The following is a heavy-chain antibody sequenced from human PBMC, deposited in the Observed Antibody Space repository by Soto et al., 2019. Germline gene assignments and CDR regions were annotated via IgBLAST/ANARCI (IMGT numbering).Heavy chain of an antibody. CDR1: GFTISSYA. J-gene: IGHJ1*01. CDR3: GKGLGITTSYYGG. Sequence: PGGSLRLSCAASGFTISSYAMSWVRQAPGKGLVWVSTISGGGSSTYYADSVKGRFTISRDNSKNTLYLQMNSLSPEDTAVYYCGKGLGITTSYYGGWGQCTLVTVSS. CDR2: ISGGGSST. V-gene: IGHV3-23*01. D-gene: IGHD1-26*01.